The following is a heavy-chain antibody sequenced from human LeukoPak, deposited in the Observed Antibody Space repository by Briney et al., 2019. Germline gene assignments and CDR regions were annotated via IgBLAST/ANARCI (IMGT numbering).Heavy chain of an antibody. CDR1: GGSFSGYY. D-gene: IGHD2-21*02. CDR3: ARGGGGNIVVVTAIPSYYFDY. V-gene: IGHV4-34*01. Sequence: SETLSLTCAVHGGSFSGYYWSWIRQPPGKGLEWIGEINHSGSTNYNPSLKSRVTISVDTSKNQFSLKLSSVTAADTAVYHCARGGGGNIVVVTAIPSYYFDYWGQGTLVTVSS. J-gene: IGHJ4*02. CDR2: INHSGST.